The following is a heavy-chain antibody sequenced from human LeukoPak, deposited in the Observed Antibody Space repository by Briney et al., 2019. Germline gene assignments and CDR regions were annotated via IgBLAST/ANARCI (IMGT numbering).Heavy chain of an antibody. CDR3: AREGGPYRPLDY. Sequence: PSGTLSLTCGVSGGSITKTNYWTWVRQPPGKGLEWIGEVNLQGSTNYNPSLMGRGAIAVDTSENHISLQLTSVTAADTAVYYCAREGGPYRPLDYSGQGTLVTVSS. CDR2: VNLQGST. J-gene: IGHJ4*02. V-gene: IGHV4-4*02. CDR1: GGSITKTNY.